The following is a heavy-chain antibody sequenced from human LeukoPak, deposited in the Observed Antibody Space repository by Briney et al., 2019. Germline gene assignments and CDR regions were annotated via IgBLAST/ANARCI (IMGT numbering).Heavy chain of an antibody. CDR2: IIPIFGTA. V-gene: IGHV1-69*05. Sequence: SVKVSCEASGGTFSSYAISWVRQAPGQGREWMGGIIPIFGTANYAQKFQGRVTITTDESTSTAYMELSSLRSEDTAVYYCARGSKEVNEYFQDWGQGTLVTVSS. CDR3: ARGSKEVNEYFQD. J-gene: IGHJ1*01. D-gene: IGHD2-2*01. CDR1: GGTFSSYA.